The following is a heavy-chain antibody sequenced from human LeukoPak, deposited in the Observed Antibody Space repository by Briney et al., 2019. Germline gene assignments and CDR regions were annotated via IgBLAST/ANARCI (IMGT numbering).Heavy chain of an antibody. V-gene: IGHV1-69*01. CDR1: GGTFSSYA. CDR3: ARDRWYYGSGINHYYFDY. J-gene: IGHJ4*02. D-gene: IGHD3-10*01. CDR2: IIPIFGTA. Sequence: SVKVSCKASGGTFSSYAISWVRQAPGQGLEWMGGIIPIFGTANYAQKFQGRVTITADESTSTAYMELSSLRSEDTAVYYCARDRWYYGSGINHYYFDYWGRGTLVTVSS.